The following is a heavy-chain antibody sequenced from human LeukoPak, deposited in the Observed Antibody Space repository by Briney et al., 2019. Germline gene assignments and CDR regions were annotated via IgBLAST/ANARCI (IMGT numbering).Heavy chain of an antibody. Sequence: SETLSLTCSVSGGSISSYYWTWIRQPPGKGLEWVGHIYSSGSTNYSPSLQSRVTILLDTSENQFSLKLSSVTAADTAVYYCARLTVVQDNIRPFYYYMDVWGKGTTVTVSS. V-gene: IGHV4-4*09. J-gene: IGHJ6*03. CDR3: ARLTVVQDNIRPFYYYMDV. CDR1: GGSISSYY. D-gene: IGHD4-23*01. CDR2: IYSSGST.